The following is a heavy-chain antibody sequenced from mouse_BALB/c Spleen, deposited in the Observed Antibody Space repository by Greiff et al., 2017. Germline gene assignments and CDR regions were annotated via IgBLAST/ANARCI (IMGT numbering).Heavy chain of an antibody. V-gene: IGHV5-17*02. CDR3: AREAITTVVATDFDV. J-gene: IGHJ1*01. Sequence: EVHLVESGGGLVQPGGSRKLSCAASGFTFSSFGMHWVRQAPEKGLEWVAYISSGSSTIYYADTVKGRFTISRDNPKNTLFLQMTSLRSEDTAMYYCAREAITTVVATDFDVWGAGTTVTVSS. CDR1: GFTFSSFG. D-gene: IGHD1-1*01. CDR2: ISSGSSTI.